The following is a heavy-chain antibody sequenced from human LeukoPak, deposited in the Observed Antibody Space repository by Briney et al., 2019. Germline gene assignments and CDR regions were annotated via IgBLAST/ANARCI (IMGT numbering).Heavy chain of an antibody. J-gene: IGHJ6*02. CDR2: IYHSGST. Sequence: PSETLSLTCTLSGYSISSAYYWGWIRQPPGKGLEWIGSIYHSGSTYYNPSLKSRVAISVDTSKNQFSLKLSSVTAADTAVYYCARDKAGGIAAAEGEYYYYGMDVWGQGTTVTVSS. CDR1: GYSISSAYY. V-gene: IGHV4-38-2*02. CDR3: ARDKAGGIAAAEGEYYYYGMDV. D-gene: IGHD6-13*01.